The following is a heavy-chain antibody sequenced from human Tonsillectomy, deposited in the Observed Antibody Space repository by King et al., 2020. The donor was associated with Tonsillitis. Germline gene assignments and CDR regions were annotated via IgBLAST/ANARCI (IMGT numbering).Heavy chain of an antibody. Sequence: VQLVESGAEVKKPGASVKVSCKASGYTFTSYGISWVRQAPGQGLEWMGWISAYNDNTNYAQKLQGRVTMTTDTSTSTAYMELRGLRSDDTAGYYCAGISRPYQKNYDSRSYSLYYFDHWGQGTLVTVSS. CDR3: AGISRPYQKNYDSRSYSLYYFDH. CDR1: GYTFTSYG. CDR2: ISAYNDNT. D-gene: IGHD3-22*01. J-gene: IGHJ4*02. V-gene: IGHV1-18*01.